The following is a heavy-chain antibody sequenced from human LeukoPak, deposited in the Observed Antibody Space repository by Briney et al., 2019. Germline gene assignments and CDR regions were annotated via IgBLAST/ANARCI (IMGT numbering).Heavy chain of an antibody. CDR3: ASITLVRGRYFDY. Sequence: SVTLSLTCAVSGGCLSSSNWWSWVRQPPGKGMDWIGEIYHSGSSNYNPSLKSRLTISVDKSKNQFSLKLSSVTAADTAVYYCASITLVRGRYFDYWGQGTLVTVSS. D-gene: IGHD3-10*01. CDR2: IYHSGSS. CDR1: GGCLSSSNW. V-gene: IGHV4-4*02. J-gene: IGHJ4*02.